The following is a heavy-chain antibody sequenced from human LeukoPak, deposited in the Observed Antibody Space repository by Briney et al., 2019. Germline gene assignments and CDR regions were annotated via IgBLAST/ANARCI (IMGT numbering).Heavy chain of an antibody. D-gene: IGHD6-25*01. Sequence: GGSLRLSCVGSGFTFGEYAMHWVRQPPGKGLEWVAGIKWNSDDIGYAGSVKGRFTISRDNAKKYVYLQMDNLRPDDTALYFCVKDFGGSGKNHLDVWGKGTTVIVSS. J-gene: IGHJ6*04. V-gene: IGHV3-9*01. CDR2: IKWNSDDI. CDR1: GFTFGEYA. CDR3: VKDFGGSGKNHLDV.